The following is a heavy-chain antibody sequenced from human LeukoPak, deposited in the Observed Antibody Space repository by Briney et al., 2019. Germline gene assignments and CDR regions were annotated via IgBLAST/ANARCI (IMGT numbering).Heavy chain of an antibody. CDR2: IYPGDSDT. J-gene: IGHJ3*02. CDR3: ARSGYSSGWYVAFDI. Sequence: GESLKIFCKGSGYSFTSYWIGWGRQIPGKGLGWMGIIYPGDSDTRYSPSFQGQVTISADKSISNANLQWSSLKASDTAVYYCARSGYSSGWYVAFDIWGQGTMVTVSS. D-gene: IGHD6-19*01. V-gene: IGHV5-51*01. CDR1: GYSFTSYW.